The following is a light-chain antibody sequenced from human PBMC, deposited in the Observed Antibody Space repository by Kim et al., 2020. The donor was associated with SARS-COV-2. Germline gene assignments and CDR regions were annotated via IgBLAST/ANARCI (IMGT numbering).Light chain of an antibody. V-gene: IGLV3-19*01. Sequence: ALGQTVRITCQGDCLRTYSAGWYQQKPGQAPVIVISGENKRPSGIPDPFSGSNSGNTASLTITGAQAEDEAAYYCSSRDSSGNQRIFGGGTQLTVL. CDR3: SSRDSSGNQRI. CDR1: CLRTYS. J-gene: IGLJ2*01. CDR2: GEN.